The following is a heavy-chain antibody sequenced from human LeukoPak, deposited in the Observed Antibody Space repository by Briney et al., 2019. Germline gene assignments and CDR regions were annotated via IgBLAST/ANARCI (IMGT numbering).Heavy chain of an antibody. CDR3: ATDKGGSYYGAFDY. D-gene: IGHD1-26*01. J-gene: IGHJ4*02. Sequence: SVKVSCKASGGTSSSYAISWVRQAPGQGLEWMGGIIPIFGTANYAQKFQGRVTITADKSTSTAYMELSSLRSEDTAVYYCATDKGGSYYGAFDYWGQGTLVTVSS. V-gene: IGHV1-69*06. CDR1: GGTSSSYA. CDR2: IIPIFGTA.